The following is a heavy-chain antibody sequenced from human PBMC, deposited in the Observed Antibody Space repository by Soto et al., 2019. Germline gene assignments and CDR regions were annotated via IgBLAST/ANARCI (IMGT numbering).Heavy chain of an antibody. CDR1: GGSISSYY. J-gene: IGHJ6*02. Sequence: KPSETLSLTCTVSGGSISSYYWSWIRQPPGKGLEWIGYIYYSGSTNYNPSLKSRVTISVDTSKNQFSLKLSSVTAADTAVYYCARSADYGDYQGRRLVVDYGMDVWGQGTTVTVSS. V-gene: IGHV4-59*01. CDR3: ARSADYGDYQGRRLVVDYGMDV. D-gene: IGHD4-17*01. CDR2: IYYSGST.